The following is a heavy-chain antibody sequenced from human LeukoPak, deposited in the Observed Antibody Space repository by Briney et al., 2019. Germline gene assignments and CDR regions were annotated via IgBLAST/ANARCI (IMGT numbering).Heavy chain of an antibody. CDR2: IYYSGST. Sequence: SETLSLTCTVSGGSISSSSYYWGWIRQPPGKGLEWIGSIYYSGSTYYNPSLKSRVTISVDTSKNQFSLKLSSVTAADTAVYYCARHAYRSSSFYFDYWGQGTLVTVSS. D-gene: IGHD6-6*01. J-gene: IGHJ4*02. V-gene: IGHV4-39*01. CDR3: ARHAYRSSSFYFDY. CDR1: GGSISSSSYY.